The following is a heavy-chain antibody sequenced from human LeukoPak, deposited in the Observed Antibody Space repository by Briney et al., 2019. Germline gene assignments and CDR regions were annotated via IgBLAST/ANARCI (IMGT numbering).Heavy chain of an antibody. CDR2: FDPEDGET. Sequence: EASVKVSCKVSGYTLTELSMHWVRQAPGKGLEWMGGFDPEDGETIHAQKFQGRVTMTEDTSTDTAYMELSSLRSEDTAVYYCATTPRNYYGSGSYYNVPYYYYMDVWGKGTTVTVSS. CDR3: ATTPRNYYGSGSYYNVPYYYYMDV. CDR1: GYTLTELS. V-gene: IGHV1-24*01. D-gene: IGHD3-10*01. J-gene: IGHJ6*03.